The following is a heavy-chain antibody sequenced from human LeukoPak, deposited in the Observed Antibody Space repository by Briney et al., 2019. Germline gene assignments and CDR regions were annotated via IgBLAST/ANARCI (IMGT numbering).Heavy chain of an antibody. CDR2: ISTSGST. V-gene: IGHV4-4*07. D-gene: IGHD3-10*01. J-gene: IGHJ6*02. CDR3: ARHNYYGSGSYYNGFYYGMDV. CDR1: GDSMGNDY. Sequence: SETLSLTCTVSGDSMGNDYWSWIRQSAGKGLEWIGRISTSGSTDYNPSLRSRVTMSVDTSRNQFSLTLTSMTAADTAVYYCARHNYYGSGSYYNGFYYGMDVWGQGTTVTVSS.